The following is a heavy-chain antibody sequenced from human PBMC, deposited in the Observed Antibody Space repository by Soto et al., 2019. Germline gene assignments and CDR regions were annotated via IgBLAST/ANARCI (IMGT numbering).Heavy chain of an antibody. CDR1: GFTFSRFG. CDR3: TTLPLRGYYHSSDYYAXF. Sequence: SLRLSCAASGFTFSRFGMHWVRQAPGKGLEWLAFMSYDGSHKYYPDSVKGRFTISKDNSKNTLYLQMNSLRTEDTALYYCTTLPLRGYYHSSDYYAXFWGQGTLVTVSS. CDR2: MSYDGSHK. J-gene: IGHJ4*02. D-gene: IGHD3-22*01. V-gene: IGHV3-30*03.